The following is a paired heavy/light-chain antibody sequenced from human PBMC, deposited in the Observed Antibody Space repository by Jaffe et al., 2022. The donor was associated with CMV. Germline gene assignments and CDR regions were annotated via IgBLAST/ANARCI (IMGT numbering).Light chain of an antibody. J-gene: IGKJ2*01. CDR3: QQYDNWPPYT. Sequence: EIEMTQSPVTLSVSPGGRATLSCRASQSVNRNSAWYQQKPGQAPRLLFYGASIRATGIPGRFSASGSGTEFTLTISSLQSEDSAIYYCQQYDNWPPYTFGQGTKLEIK. V-gene: IGKV3-15*01. CDR1: QSVNRN. CDR2: GAS.
Heavy chain of an antibody. CDR1: GDSINRTNDY. V-gene: IGHV4-39*01. J-gene: IGHJ6*03. Sequence: QLRLQESGPGLVKPSETLSLTCTVSGDSINRTNDYWGWIRQPPGKGLEWIGSIHYTGTTYYSPSLKSRVTISVDTSKNQFSLSLSSVTAADTAVYYCAENYYYMAVWGKGTTVTVSS. CDR2: IHYTGTT. CDR3: AENYYYMAV.